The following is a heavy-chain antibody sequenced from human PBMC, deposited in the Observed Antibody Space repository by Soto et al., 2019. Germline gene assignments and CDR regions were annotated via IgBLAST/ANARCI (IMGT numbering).Heavy chain of an antibody. CDR1: GGTFSSYA. D-gene: IGHD4-4*01. Sequence: QVHLVQSGAELKTPGSSVKVSCKASGGTFSSYAISWVRQAPGQGLGWMGGIIPIFGTATYAQKFQGRVTITADESTSTAYMELSSLRSEYTAVYYCARGFTHKPDYSSNDYYYYGMDVWGQGTTVTVSS. CDR3: ARGFTHKPDYSSNDYYYYGMDV. J-gene: IGHJ6*02. V-gene: IGHV1-69*01. CDR2: IIPIFGTA.